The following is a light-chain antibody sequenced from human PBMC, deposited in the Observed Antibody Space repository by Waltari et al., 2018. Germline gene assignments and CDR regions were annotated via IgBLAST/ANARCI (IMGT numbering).Light chain of an antibody. CDR1: QTINSNH. Sequence: EIVLTQSPGTMSLSAGDRAILSCRASQTINSNHLAWYQQKPGQAPRLLIHGASSRAIGIPDRFFGSGSGTDFTLTISRLEPEDSGVYYCQQYSASTGTFGQGTKVEIK. CDR3: QQYSASTGT. CDR2: GAS. J-gene: IGKJ1*01. V-gene: IGKV3-20*01.